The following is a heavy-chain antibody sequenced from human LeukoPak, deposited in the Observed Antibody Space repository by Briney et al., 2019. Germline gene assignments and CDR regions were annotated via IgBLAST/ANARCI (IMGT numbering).Heavy chain of an antibody. CDR3: AKDSHGRRRRIRGLFDP. J-gene: IGHJ5*02. V-gene: IGHV3-33*06. CDR2: IWYDGSNK. D-gene: IGHD5-12*01. Sequence: GRSLRLSCAASGFTFSSYGMHWVRHAPGKGLEWVAVIWYDGSNKYYADSVKGRFTISRDNSKNTLYLQMNSLRAEDTAVYYCAKDSHGRRRRIRGLFDPWGQGTLVTVSS. CDR1: GFTFSSYG.